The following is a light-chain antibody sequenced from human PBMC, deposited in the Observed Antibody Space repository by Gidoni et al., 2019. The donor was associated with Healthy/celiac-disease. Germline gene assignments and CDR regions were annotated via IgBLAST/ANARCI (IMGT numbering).Light chain of an antibody. CDR3: QQRSNWPPLT. J-gene: IGKJ4*01. CDR2: DAS. V-gene: IGKV3-11*01. Sequence: EIVLTQSPAPLSLSPGERATLSCRASDSVSSYLAWYQQKPGQATRLLIDDASHRATGIPARFSGSGSATDFTLTISSLEPEDFAVYYCQQRSNWPPLTFXGXTKVEIK. CDR1: DSVSSY.